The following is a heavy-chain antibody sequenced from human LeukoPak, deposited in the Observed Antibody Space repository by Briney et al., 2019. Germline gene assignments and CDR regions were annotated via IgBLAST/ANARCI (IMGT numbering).Heavy chain of an antibody. CDR3: ARGLRITMVRGVIHYFDY. CDR2: IYYSGST. J-gene: IGHJ4*02. D-gene: IGHD3-10*01. CDR1: GGSISSYY. V-gene: IGHV4-59*01. Sequence: PSETLSLTCTVSGGSISSYYWSWIRQPAGKGLGWIGYIYYSGSTNYNPSLKSRVTISVDTSKNQFSLRLSSVTAADTAVYYCARGLRITMVRGVIHYFDYWGQGTLVTVSS.